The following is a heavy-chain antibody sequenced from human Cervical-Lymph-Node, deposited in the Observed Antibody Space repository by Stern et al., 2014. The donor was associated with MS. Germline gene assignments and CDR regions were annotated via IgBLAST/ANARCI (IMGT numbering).Heavy chain of an antibody. V-gene: IGHV1-24*01. CDR3: ATDYNY. Sequence: QVQLMQSGAEVKKPGASVKVSCKVSGSTLTDFFMHWVRQPPGKGLEWMGGFDPEYGETIYAQNFQGRVTMTEDTSTDTAYMELSSLRSDDTAVYYCATDYNYWGQGTLVTVSS. J-gene: IGHJ4*02. D-gene: IGHD3-10*01. CDR2: FDPEYGET. CDR1: GSTLTDFF.